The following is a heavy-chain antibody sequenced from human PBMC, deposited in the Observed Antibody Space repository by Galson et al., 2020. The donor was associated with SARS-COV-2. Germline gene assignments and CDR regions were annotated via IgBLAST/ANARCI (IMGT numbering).Heavy chain of an antibody. V-gene: IGHV2-5*02. CDR1: GFSHSTSGVA. CDR2: IYWDDDK. J-gene: IGHJ4*02. D-gene: IGHD5-12*01. CDR3: AHRLATAEFDY. Sequence: SGPTLVKPTQTLTLTCNFSGFSHSTSGVAVGWIRQPPGKALEWLALIYWDDDKRYSPSLKSRLTITKDTSKNQVVLTMTNMDPVDTATYYCAHRLATAEFDYWGQGTLVTVSS.